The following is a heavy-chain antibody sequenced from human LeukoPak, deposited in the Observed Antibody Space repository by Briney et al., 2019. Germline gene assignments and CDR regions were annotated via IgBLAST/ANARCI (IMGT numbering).Heavy chain of an antibody. J-gene: IGHJ4*02. D-gene: IGHD3-16*01. V-gene: IGHV3-7*01. CDR2: IKVDGSEK. Sequence: GGSLRLSCAASGFTFSTHWMSWFRQTPGKGLEWLGNIKVDGSEKYYLESLRGRLTISRDNAKSSLYLQMNNLRAEDSGLYYCARDYVWGTDKPDYWGQGTLVTVSS. CDR1: GFTFSTHW. CDR3: ARDYVWGTDKPDY.